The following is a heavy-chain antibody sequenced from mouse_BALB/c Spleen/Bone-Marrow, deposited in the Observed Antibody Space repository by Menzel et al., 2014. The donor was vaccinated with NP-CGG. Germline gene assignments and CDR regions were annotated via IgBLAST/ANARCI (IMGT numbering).Heavy chain of an antibody. CDR2: IYPSDSYT. CDR1: GYTFTSYW. J-gene: IGHJ2*01. CDR3: TRGSYDLDY. V-gene: IGHV1-69*02. Sequence: VHLVESGAELVRPGASVKLSCKASGYTFTSYWINWVNQRPGQGLEWIGNIYPSDSYTNYNQKFKDKATLTVDKSSSTAYMQLSSPTSEDSAVYYCTRGSYDLDYWGQGTTLTVSS. D-gene: IGHD2-3*01.